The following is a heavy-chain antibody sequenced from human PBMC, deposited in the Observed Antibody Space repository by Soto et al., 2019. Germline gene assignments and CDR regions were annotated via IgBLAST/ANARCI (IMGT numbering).Heavy chain of an antibody. D-gene: IGHD2-8*01. CDR1: GGSISSGGYS. J-gene: IGHJ4*02. CDR2: IYHSGST. V-gene: IGHV4-30-2*01. Sequence: SETLSLTCAVSGGSISSGGYSWSWIRQPPGKGLEWIGYIYHSGSTYYNPSLKSRVTISVDRSMNQFSLKLSSVTAADTAIYYCAKLRDFVVLPAGILDYWGQGTLVTVSS. CDR3: AKLRDFVVLPAGILDY.